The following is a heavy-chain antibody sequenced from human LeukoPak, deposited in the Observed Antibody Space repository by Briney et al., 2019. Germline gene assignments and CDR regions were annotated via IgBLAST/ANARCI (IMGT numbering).Heavy chain of an antibody. V-gene: IGHV3-33*06. CDR3: AKTQTPFRYSYGYMAFDY. Sequence: PGGSLRLSCAASGFTFSSYGMHWVRQAPGKGLEWVAVIWYDGSNKYYADSVKGRFTISRDNSKNTLYLQMNSLRAEDTAVYYCAKTQTPFRYSYGYMAFDYWGQGTLVTVSS. CDR2: IWYDGSNK. D-gene: IGHD5-18*01. CDR1: GFTFSSYG. J-gene: IGHJ4*02.